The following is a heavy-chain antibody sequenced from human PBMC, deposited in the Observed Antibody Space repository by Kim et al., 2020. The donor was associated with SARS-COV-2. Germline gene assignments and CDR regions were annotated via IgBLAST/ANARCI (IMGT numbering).Heavy chain of an antibody. J-gene: IGHJ6*03. D-gene: IGHD3-3*01. CDR2: ITQDGSEK. Sequence: GGSLRLSCAASGFTFSSYWMSWVRQAPGKGLEWVANITQDGSEKYYVDSVKGRFTISRDNAKNSLYLQMNSLRAEDTAVYYCARKAGAEYYDFWSGYFYYYYYYMDVWGKGTTVTVSS. CDR1: GFTFSSYW. V-gene: IGHV3-7*01. CDR3: ARKAGAEYYDFWSGYFYYYYYYMDV.